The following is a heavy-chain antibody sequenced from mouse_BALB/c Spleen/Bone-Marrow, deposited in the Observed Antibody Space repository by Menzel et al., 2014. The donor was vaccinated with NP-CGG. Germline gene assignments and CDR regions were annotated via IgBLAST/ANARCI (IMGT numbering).Heavy chain of an antibody. Sequence: EVQGVESGAELVKPGTSVKLSCTASGFNIKDTHLHWVQQRPEQGLEWIGRFDPTNGNPKYDPKFQGKATITVDTSSNTAYLQLGSLTSEDTAVYYCASYDGSRFAYWGQGTLVTVSA. CDR2: FDPTNGNP. D-gene: IGHD2-3*01. V-gene: IGHV14-3*02. CDR3: ASYDGSRFAY. CDR1: GFNIKDTH. J-gene: IGHJ3*01.